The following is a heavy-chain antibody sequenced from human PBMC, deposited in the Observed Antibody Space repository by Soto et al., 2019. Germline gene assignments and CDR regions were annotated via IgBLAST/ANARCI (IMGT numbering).Heavy chain of an antibody. D-gene: IGHD3-10*01. J-gene: IGHJ4*02. V-gene: IGHV1-8*01. CDR3: ARSPGGADY. CDR1: GYTFPSHD. CDR2: MNPNSGNT. Sequence: QVQLVPSGPEVKKPGASLKVSCKAPGYTFPSHDLNWVRQATGQGLEWIGWMNPNSGNTGYAQRFQGRITMTRDTSTSTAYMELNSLRSEDTAIYYCARSPGGADYWGQGTLVTVSS.